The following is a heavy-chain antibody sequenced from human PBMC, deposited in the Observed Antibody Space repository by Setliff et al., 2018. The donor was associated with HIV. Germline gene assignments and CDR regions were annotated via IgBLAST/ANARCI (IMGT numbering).Heavy chain of an antibody. Sequence: PSETLSLTCAVYGGSFSGFYWSWIRQAPGKGLEWIGEINHSGKTNYNPSLKSRITLSVDTSENQFALKLASVTAADTAVYYCARGFTIFGVGFSADPTGNWFDPWGQGTLGTSPQ. CDR3: ARGFTIFGVGFSADPTGNWFDP. J-gene: IGHJ5*02. V-gene: IGHV4-34*01. CDR2: INHSGKT. D-gene: IGHD3-3*01. CDR1: GGSFSGFY.